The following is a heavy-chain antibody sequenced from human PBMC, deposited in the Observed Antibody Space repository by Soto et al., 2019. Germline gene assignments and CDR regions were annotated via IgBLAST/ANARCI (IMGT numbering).Heavy chain of an antibody. Sequence: EAQLLESGGGLVQPGGSLRLSCAASGFTFSSYAMSWVRQAPGKGLEWVSSISGSGGSTYYADSVKGRFTISRDNSKNTLLLQMNSLRGEDTAVYYCARPRTTVTGRGAFDIWGQGTMVTVSS. V-gene: IGHV3-23*01. CDR1: GFTFSSYA. J-gene: IGHJ3*02. CDR2: ISGSGGST. D-gene: IGHD4-17*01. CDR3: ARPRTTVTGRGAFDI.